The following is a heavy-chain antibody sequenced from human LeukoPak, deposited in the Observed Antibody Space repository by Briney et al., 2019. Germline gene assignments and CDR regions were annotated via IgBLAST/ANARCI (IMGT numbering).Heavy chain of an antibody. CDR1: GGSITSYY. CDR3: ARVYYSSSYDYWYFNL. V-gene: IGHV4-59*01. CDR2: IYYSGST. Sequence: PSETLSLTCTVSGGSITSYYWSWIRQPPGKGLEWIGSIYYSGSTNYNPSLKSRLTISIDTSKNQFSLKLSSVTAADTAVYYCARVYYSSSYDYWYFNLWGRGTLVTVSS. J-gene: IGHJ2*01. D-gene: IGHD6-13*01.